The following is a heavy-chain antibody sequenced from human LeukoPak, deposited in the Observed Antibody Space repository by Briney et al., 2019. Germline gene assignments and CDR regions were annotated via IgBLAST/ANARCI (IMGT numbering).Heavy chain of an antibody. J-gene: IGHJ4*02. CDR3: AISIAARREGYYFDY. V-gene: IGHV3-11*01. CDR1: GFTFSDSY. CDR2: ISRGGSTT. Sequence: KTGGSLRLSCAASGFTFSDSYMSWIRQAPGKGLEWVSYISRGGSTTSYADSVKGRFTISRDNSKNTLYLQMNSLRAEDTAVYYCAISIAARREGYYFDYWGQGTLVTVSS. D-gene: IGHD6-6*01.